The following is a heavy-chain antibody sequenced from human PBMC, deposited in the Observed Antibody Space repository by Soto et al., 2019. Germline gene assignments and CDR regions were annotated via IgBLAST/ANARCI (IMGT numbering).Heavy chain of an antibody. J-gene: IGHJ4*02. CDR2: IIPMFGTP. D-gene: IGHD3-22*01. CDR3: ARQFDYDISGYYYAY. CDR1: GGTFSKYS. V-gene: IGHV1-69*13. Sequence: VASVKVSCKASGGTFSKYSISWVRQAPGQGLEWMGGIIPMFGTPNYARKFEGRVTITADESTSTTYMELSSLRSEDTAVYYCARQFDYDISGYYYAYWGQGTLVTVSS.